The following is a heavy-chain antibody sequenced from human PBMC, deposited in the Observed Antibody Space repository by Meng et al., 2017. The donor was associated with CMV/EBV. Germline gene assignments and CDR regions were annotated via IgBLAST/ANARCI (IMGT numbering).Heavy chain of an antibody. V-gene: IGHV4-39*07. CDR3: ARDTTVVVPAASGGFDY. D-gene: IGHD2-2*01. J-gene: IGHJ4*02. CDR1: GGSVSSGSYY. Sequence: SETLSLTCTVSGGSVSSGSYYWSWIRQPPGKGLEWIGSIYYSGSTYYNPSLKSRVTISVDTSKNQFSLKLSSVTAADTAVYYCARDTTVVVPAASGGFDYWGQGTLVTVSS. CDR2: IYYSGST.